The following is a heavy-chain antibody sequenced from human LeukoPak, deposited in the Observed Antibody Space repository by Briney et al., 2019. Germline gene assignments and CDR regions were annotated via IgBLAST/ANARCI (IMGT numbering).Heavy chain of an antibody. CDR2: ISGSGGST. CDR3: AKRREGLYYFDY. CDR1: GFTFSSYA. V-gene: IGHV3-23*01. D-gene: IGHD5-24*01. Sequence: GGSLRLSCAASGFTFSSYAMSWVRQAPGKGLEGVSAISGSGGSTYYADSVKGRFTISRDNSKNTLHLQMNSLRAEDTAVYYCAKRREGLYYFDYWGQGTLVTVSS. J-gene: IGHJ4*02.